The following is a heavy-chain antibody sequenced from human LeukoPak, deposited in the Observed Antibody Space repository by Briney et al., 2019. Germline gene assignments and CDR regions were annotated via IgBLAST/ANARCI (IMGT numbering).Heavy chain of an antibody. CDR1: GGSINSGSYY. J-gene: IGHJ5*02. V-gene: IGHV4-61*02. CDR2: TYTSGST. Sequence: SETLSLTCTVFGGSINSGSYYWSWIRQPAGKGLEWIGRTYTSGSTNYNPSLKSRVTISVDTSKNQFSLKLSSVTAADTAVYYCARDPKHSSSWYNLGFDPWGQGTLVTVSS. CDR3: ARDPKHSSSWYNLGFDP. D-gene: IGHD6-13*01.